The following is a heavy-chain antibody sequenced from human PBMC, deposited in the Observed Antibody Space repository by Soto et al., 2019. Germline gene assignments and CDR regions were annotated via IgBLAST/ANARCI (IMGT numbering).Heavy chain of an antibody. V-gene: IGHV4-59*01. D-gene: IGHD3-10*01. J-gene: IGHJ5*02. CDR1: GGSISSYY. CDR3: ARDRGEYNRFDP. Sequence: QVQLQESGPGLVKPSETLSLTCTVSGGSISSYYWSWIRQPPGKGLEWIGYIYYSGSTNYNPSLKSRVTISVDTSKNQFSLKLSSVTAADTAVYYCARDRGEYNRFDPWGQGTLVTVSS. CDR2: IYYSGST.